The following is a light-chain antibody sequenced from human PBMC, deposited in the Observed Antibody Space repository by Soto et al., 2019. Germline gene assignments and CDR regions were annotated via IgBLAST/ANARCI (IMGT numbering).Light chain of an antibody. J-gene: IGKJ1*01. CDR2: DAS. Sequence: ELVSTQAPAALSVSPGDGATLSCRASQYIGSAVAWYHQRSGQAPRLLIFDASIRVPTTPARFSGSVSGTEFTLTISSLESEDFAVYFCQQYGDRPRTCGQGTTVDIK. V-gene: IGKV3-15*01. CDR3: QQYGDRPRT. CDR1: QYIGSA.